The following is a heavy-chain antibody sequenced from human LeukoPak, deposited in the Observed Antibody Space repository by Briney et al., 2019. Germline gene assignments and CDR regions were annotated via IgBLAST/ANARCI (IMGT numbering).Heavy chain of an antibody. CDR3: ARTLSGSYHYFDY. CDR2: IYHSGST. V-gene: IGHV4-4*02. CDR1: GGSISSSNW. Sequence: SGTLSLTCAVSGGSISSSNWWSWVRQPPGKGLEWIGEIYHSGSTNYNPSLRSRVTMSVDTSKNQFSLKLSSVTAVDTAVYYCARTLSGSYHYFDYWGQGTLLTVSS. D-gene: IGHD1-26*01. J-gene: IGHJ4*02.